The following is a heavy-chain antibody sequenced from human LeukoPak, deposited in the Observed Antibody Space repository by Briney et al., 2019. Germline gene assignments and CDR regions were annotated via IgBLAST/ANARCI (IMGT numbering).Heavy chain of an antibody. D-gene: IGHD3-10*01. Sequence: SETLSLTCSVSGDSISSSTYYWGWIRQPPGKGLEWIGTIYYSGTTYYNPALKSRVTISVDTSENQFSLKLSSVTAADTAVYYCARHSASGGYYLFDSWGQGTLVTVSS. J-gene: IGHJ4*02. CDR1: GDSISSSTYY. CDR3: ARHSASGGYYLFDS. V-gene: IGHV4-39*01. CDR2: IYYSGTT.